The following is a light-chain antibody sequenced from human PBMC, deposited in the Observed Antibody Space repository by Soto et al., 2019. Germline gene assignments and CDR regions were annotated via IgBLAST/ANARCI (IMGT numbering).Light chain of an antibody. CDR1: QGISSY. J-gene: IGKJ2*01. Sequence: DIQLTQSPSFLSASVGDRVTITCRASQGISSYLAWYQQPPGKAPKLLIYGASTLQRGVSPRFSGSGSGTEFTLTISSLQPEDFATYYCQHLNTYPRTFGQGTKLEVK. V-gene: IGKV1-9*01. CDR2: GAS. CDR3: QHLNTYPRT.